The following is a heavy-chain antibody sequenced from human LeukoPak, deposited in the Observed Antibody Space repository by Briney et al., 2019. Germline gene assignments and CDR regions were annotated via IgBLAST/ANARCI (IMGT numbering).Heavy chain of an antibody. Sequence: SETLSLTCTVSGGSISSGGYYWSWIRQPPGKGLEWIVYIYHSGSTYYNPSLKSRVTISVDRSKNQFSLKLSSVTAADTAVYYCARDREDCSSTSCYTRAFDIWGQGTMVTVSS. CDR2: IYHSGST. CDR3: ARDREDCSSTSCYTRAFDI. V-gene: IGHV4-30-2*01. D-gene: IGHD2-2*02. J-gene: IGHJ3*02. CDR1: GGSISSGGYY.